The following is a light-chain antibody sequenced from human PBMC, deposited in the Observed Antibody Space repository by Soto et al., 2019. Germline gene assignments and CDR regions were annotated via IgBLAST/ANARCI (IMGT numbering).Light chain of an antibody. CDR1: SSDVGAYNY. Sequence: QSVLTQPASVSGSPGQSITISCTGTSSDVGAYNYVFWYQQHPGKAPKLIIYDVSNRPSGVSNRFSGSKSGNTASLTISGLQAEDEADYYCTSFTRGNTYVFGTGTKVTVL. V-gene: IGLV2-14*03. CDR2: DVS. CDR3: TSFTRGNTYV. J-gene: IGLJ1*01.